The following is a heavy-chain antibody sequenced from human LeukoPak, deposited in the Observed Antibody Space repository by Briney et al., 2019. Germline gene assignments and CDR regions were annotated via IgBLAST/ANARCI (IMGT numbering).Heavy chain of an antibody. J-gene: IGHJ4*02. V-gene: IGHV4-61*02. CDR2: IYTSGST. Sequence: SETLSLTCTVSGGSISSGSYYWSWIRQPAGKGLEWIGRIYTSGSTNYNPSLKSRVTISVDTSKNQFSLKLSSVTAADTAVYYCAREGSLWFGESKTAFDYWGQGTLVTVS. CDR1: GGSISSGSYY. D-gene: IGHD3-10*01. CDR3: AREGSLWFGESKTAFDY.